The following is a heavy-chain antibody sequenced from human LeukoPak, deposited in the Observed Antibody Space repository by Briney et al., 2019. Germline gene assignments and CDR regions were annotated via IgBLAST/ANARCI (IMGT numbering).Heavy chain of an antibody. V-gene: IGHV1-2*02. CDR2: ISAWTGGT. CDR3: ARVLPTGYFSLDLGY. Sequence: ASVKVSCKASGYTFTGYFMRCVREAPGEGLDWMGWISAWTGGTKYVQMFQGSGTTTRNTSIATAYMELSTVTSDDTAVYFCARVLPTGYFSLDLGYWGQGTLVTVSS. D-gene: IGHD3-9*01. CDR1: GYTFTGYF. J-gene: IGHJ4*02.